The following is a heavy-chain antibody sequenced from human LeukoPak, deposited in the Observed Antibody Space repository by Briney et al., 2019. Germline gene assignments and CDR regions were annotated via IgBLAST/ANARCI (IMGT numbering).Heavy chain of an antibody. CDR3: AREDYYYGMDV. J-gene: IGHJ6*02. Sequence: GGSLRLSCAASGFTVSSNYMSWVRQAPGKGLEWVSVIYSGGSTYYADSVKGRFTISRDNSKNTLYLQMNSLRAEDTAVYYCAREDYYYGMDVWGQGTTVTVSS. V-gene: IGHV3-53*01. CDR1: GFTVSSNY. CDR2: IYSGGST.